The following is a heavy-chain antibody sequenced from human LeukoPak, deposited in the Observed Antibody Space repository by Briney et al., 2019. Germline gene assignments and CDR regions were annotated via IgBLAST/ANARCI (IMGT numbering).Heavy chain of an antibody. V-gene: IGHV4-59*08. D-gene: IGHD4-23*01. J-gene: IGHJ3*02. CDR1: GGSISSYY. CDR2: IYYSGST. Sequence: SETLSLTCTVSGGSISSYYWSWIRQPPGKGLEWLGYIYYSGSTNYNPSLKSRVTISVDTSKNQFSLKLSSVTAADTAVYYCARRTDYGGNSFSAFDIWGQGTMVTVSS. CDR3: ARRTDYGGNSFSAFDI.